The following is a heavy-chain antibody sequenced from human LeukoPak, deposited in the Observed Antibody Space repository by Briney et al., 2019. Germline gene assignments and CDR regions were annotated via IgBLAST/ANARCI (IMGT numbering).Heavy chain of an antibody. V-gene: IGHV4-39*01. Sequence: SETLPLTCTVSGVSIRGATYYWGWIRQPPGKGLEWIGNYHIGNTYYNPSLKSRVTIPEDTSKNQLSLRVNSVTAADTAVYYCARLWYSTVLYVYYYMDVWGEGTTVTVSS. CDR1: GVSIRGATYY. D-gene: IGHD6-13*01. J-gene: IGHJ6*03. CDR3: ARLWYSTVLYVYYYMDV. CDR2: YHIGNT.